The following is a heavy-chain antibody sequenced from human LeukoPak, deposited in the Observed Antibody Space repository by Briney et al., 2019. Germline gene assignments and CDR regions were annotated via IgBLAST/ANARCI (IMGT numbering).Heavy chain of an antibody. CDR3: TTGIRGD. CDR2: IASKTDGGVT. J-gene: IGHJ4*02. V-gene: IGHV3-15*07. D-gene: IGHD3-10*01. Sequence: GSLRLSCSASGLTVTNAWMNWVRQAPGEGLDWVGRIASKTDGGVTDYAAPVKGRFTISRDDSKNTLNLQMNSLKTEDTAVYYCTTGIRGDWGQGTLVTVSS. CDR1: GLTVTNAW.